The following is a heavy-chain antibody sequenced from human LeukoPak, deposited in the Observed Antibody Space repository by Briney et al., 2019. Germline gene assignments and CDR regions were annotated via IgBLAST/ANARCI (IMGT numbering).Heavy chain of an antibody. CDR1: GYTLTELS. CDR2: FDPEDGET. Sequence: ASVKVSCKVSGYTLTELSMHWVRQAPGKGLEWMGGFDPEDGETIYAQKFQARVTMTEDTSTDTAYMELSSLRSEDTAVYYCATVTIITIFGVVTPTGFDPWGQGTLVTVSS. CDR3: ATVTIITIFGVVTPTGFDP. V-gene: IGHV1-24*01. D-gene: IGHD3-3*01. J-gene: IGHJ5*02.